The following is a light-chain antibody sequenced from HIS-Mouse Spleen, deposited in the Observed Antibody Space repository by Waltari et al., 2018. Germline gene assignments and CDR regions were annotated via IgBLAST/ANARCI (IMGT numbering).Light chain of an antibody. V-gene: IGKV1-16*02. CDR3: QQYNSYLPIT. CDR2: AAY. CDR1: DGISNY. Sequence: DIQMTQSPSSLSASVGDRVTITCRASDGISNYLAWFKQKPGKATKALIYAAYRLQSGVPSKFSGRLSVTHFTLNLSNLHPEDFAHYYCQQYNSYLPITFCKGTRLELK. J-gene: IGKJ5*01.